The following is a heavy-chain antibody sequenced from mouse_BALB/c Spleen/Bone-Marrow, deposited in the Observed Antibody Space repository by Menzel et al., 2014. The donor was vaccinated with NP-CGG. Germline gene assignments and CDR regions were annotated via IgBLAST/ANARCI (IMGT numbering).Heavy chain of an antibody. CDR3: ARVGELRRGAWFPY. CDR1: GYSFTGYT. Sequence: EVQLEESGPELVKPGAPMKISCKASGYSFTGYTMNWMKQSHGKNLEWIGLINSYNGGTSYNQKFKDKATVTVDKSSSTAYMELLSLTSEDSAVYYCARVGELRRGAWFPYWGQGTLVTVSA. J-gene: IGHJ3*01. CDR2: INSYNGGT. D-gene: IGHD3-3*01. V-gene: IGHV1-18*01.